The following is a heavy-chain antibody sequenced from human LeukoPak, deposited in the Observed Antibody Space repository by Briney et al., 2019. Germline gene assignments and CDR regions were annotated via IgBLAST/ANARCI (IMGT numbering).Heavy chain of an antibody. D-gene: IGHD2/OR15-2a*01. CDR2: INHSGSTT. Sequence: KASETLSLTCAVYGVSFSGYYWSWIRQPPGKGLEWIGEINHSGSTTNYNPSLKSRVTISVDTSTNQFSLKLSSVTAADTAVYFCARGTALSNWFDPWGQGTLVTVSS. J-gene: IGHJ5*01. CDR3: ARGTALSNWFDP. CDR1: GVSFSGYY. V-gene: IGHV4-34*01.